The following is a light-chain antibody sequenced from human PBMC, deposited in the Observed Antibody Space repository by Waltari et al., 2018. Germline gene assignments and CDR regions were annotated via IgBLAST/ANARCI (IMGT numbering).Light chain of an antibody. Sequence: QSALTQPAPVSGSPGQSLTISCTGTSSDVGGYHYASWYQQHPGKAPKLMIYEVSNRPSGVSNRFSGSKSGNTASLTISGLQAEDEADYYCSSYTSSSTWVFGGGTKLTVL. CDR2: EVS. CDR3: SSYTSSSTWV. J-gene: IGLJ3*02. V-gene: IGLV2-14*01. CDR1: SSDVGGYHY.